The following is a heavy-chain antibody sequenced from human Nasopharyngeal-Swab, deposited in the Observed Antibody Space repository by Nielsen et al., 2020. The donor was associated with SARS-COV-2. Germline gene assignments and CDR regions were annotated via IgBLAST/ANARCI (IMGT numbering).Heavy chain of an antibody. D-gene: IGHD5-12*01. J-gene: IGHJ4*02. V-gene: IGHV3-9*01. CDR1: GFTFDEYA. CDR3: ATLVATDGYSDY. CDR2: ISWNSGSI. Sequence: SLKISCAASGFTFDEYAMHWVRQGPGKGLEWVSGISWNSGSIAYADSVKGRFTISRDNAKNSLYLQMNSLTTEDTALYYCATLVATDGYSDYWGQGTLVIVSS.